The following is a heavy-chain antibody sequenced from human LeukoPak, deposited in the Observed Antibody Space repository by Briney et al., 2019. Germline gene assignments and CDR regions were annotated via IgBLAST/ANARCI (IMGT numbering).Heavy chain of an antibody. V-gene: IGHV3-30*02. D-gene: IGHD3-16*01. CDR2: IRYDGSNK. CDR3: ANGGGAYDVIDY. Sequence: PGGSLRLSCAASGFTFRSYGMHWVRQAPGKGLEWVAYIRYDGSNKFYTVSVKGRLTISRDNSKNTLYLQMNSLRSEDTGVYYCANGGGAYDVIDYWGQGTLVTVSS. CDR1: GFTFRSYG. J-gene: IGHJ4*02.